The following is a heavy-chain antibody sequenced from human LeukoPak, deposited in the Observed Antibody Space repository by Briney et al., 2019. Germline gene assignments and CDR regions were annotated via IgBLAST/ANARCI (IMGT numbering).Heavy chain of an antibody. CDR3: ARGRRYSSGWFNWFDP. D-gene: IGHD6-19*01. Sequence: ASVKVSCKASGYTFTGYYMHWVRQATGQGLEWMGWMNPNSGNTGYAQKFQGRVTMTRNTSISTAYMELSSPRSEDTAVYYCARGRRYSSGWFNWFDPWGQGTLVTVSS. CDR1: GYTFTGYY. V-gene: IGHV1-8*02. CDR2: MNPNSGNT. J-gene: IGHJ5*02.